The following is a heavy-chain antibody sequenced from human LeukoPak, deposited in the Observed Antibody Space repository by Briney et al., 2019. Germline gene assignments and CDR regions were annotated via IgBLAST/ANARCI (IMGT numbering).Heavy chain of an antibody. CDR2: IWYDGSNK. Sequence: GGSLRLSCAAYGLTFSSYGMEWVRQARGKGLEWVAVIWYDGSNKYYADSVKGRFTISRDNSKNTLYLKINSLRAEDTAVYYCARDPYSSGWYLDYWGQGTLVTVSS. D-gene: IGHD6-19*01. CDR3: ARDPYSSGWYLDY. J-gene: IGHJ4*02. V-gene: IGHV3-33*08. CDR1: GLTFSSYG.